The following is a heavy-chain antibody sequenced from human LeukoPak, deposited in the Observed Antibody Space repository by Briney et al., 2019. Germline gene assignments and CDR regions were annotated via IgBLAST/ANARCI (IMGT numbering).Heavy chain of an antibody. D-gene: IGHD6-19*01. CDR3: ARRRGSGLYPFDY. J-gene: IGHJ4*02. V-gene: IGHV1-69*13. CDR2: ISPIFGTA. Sequence: GASVKVSCKTSGGTFSSYAISWVRQAPGQGLEWMGGISPIFGTANYAQKLQGRVTITAEEFTSTAYMELSSLRSEDTAVYYCARRRGSGLYPFDYWGQGTLVTVSS. CDR1: GGTFSSYA.